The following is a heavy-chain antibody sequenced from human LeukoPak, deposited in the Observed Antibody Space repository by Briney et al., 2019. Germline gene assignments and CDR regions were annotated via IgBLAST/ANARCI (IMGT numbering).Heavy chain of an antibody. D-gene: IGHD4-17*01. CDR2: INPNSGGT. CDR3: ARTGDYTLGLIDY. CDR1: GHTFTGYY. J-gene: IGHJ4*02. Sequence: GASVKVSCKASGHTFTGYYMHWVRQAPGQGLEWMGWINPNSGGTNYAQKFQGRVTMTRDTSISTAYMELSRLRSDDTAVYYCARTGDYTLGLIDYWGQGTLVTVSS. V-gene: IGHV1-2*02.